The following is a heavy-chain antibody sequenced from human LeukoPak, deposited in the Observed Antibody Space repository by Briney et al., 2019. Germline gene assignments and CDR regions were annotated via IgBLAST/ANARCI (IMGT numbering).Heavy chain of an antibody. CDR2: ISSSGSTI. J-gene: IGHJ4*02. CDR3: ARGAFMITFGGVIVTLDY. V-gene: IGHV3-11*04. CDR1: GFTFSDYY. Sequence: GGSLRLSCAASGFTFSDYYMSWIRQAPGKGLEWVSYISSSGSTIYYADSVKGRFAISRDNAKNSLYLQMNSLRAEDTAVYYCARGAFMITFGGVIVTLDYWGQGTLVTVSS. D-gene: IGHD3-16*02.